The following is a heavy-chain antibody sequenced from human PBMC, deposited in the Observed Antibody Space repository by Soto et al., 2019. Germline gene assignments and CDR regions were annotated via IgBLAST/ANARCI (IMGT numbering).Heavy chain of an antibody. CDR3: ARVSGIYYYGMDV. V-gene: IGHV4-34*01. CDR1: GGSFSGYY. Sequence: PSETLSLTCAVXGGSFSGYYWNWIRQPPGKGLEWIGEINHSGSTNYNPSLKSRVTISVDTSKNQFSLKLSSVTAADTAVYYCARVSGIYYYGMDVWGQGTTVT. CDR2: INHSGST. J-gene: IGHJ6*02. D-gene: IGHD3-10*01.